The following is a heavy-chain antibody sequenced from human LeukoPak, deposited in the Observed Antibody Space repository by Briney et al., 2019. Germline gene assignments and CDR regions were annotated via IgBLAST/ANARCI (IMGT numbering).Heavy chain of an antibody. D-gene: IGHD2-2*01. CDR2: IRYEGSNR. CDR3: AKDLSPIVVVPAASNY. CDR1: GFTFSSYG. J-gene: IGHJ4*02. Sequence: PGGSLRLSCAASGFTFSSYGMHWVRQAPGKGLEWVAFIRYEGSNRYYADSVKGRFTISRDNSKNTLYLQMNSLRAEDTAVYYCAKDLSPIVVVPAASNYWGQGTLVTVSS. V-gene: IGHV3-30*02.